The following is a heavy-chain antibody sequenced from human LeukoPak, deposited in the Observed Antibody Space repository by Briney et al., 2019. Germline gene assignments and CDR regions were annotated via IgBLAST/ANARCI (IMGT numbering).Heavy chain of an antibody. CDR3: ARARGARITMIVVVDYFDY. CDR1: GGSISSYY. V-gene: IGHV4-59*01. D-gene: IGHD3-22*01. CDR2: IYYSGST. Sequence: KPSETLSLTCTVSGGSISSYYLSWIRQPPGKGLEWIGYIYYSGSTTYNPSLKSRVTISVDTSKNQFSLKLSSVTAADTAVYYCARARGARITMIVVVDYFDYWGQGTLVTVSS. J-gene: IGHJ4*02.